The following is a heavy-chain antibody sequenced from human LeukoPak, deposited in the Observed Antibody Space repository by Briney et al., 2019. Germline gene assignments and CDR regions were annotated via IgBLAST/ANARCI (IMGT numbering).Heavy chain of an antibody. CDR2: IYTSGST. Sequence: SETLSLTCTVSGGSISSYYWSWIWQPAGKGLEWIGRIYTSGSTNYNPSLKSRVTMSVDTSKNQFSLKLSSVTAADTAVYYCARVVEAVTKHYYDSSGYLNWFDPWGQGTLVTVSS. CDR3: ARVVEAVTKHYYDSSGYLNWFDP. V-gene: IGHV4-4*07. CDR1: GGSISSYY. J-gene: IGHJ5*02. D-gene: IGHD3-22*01.